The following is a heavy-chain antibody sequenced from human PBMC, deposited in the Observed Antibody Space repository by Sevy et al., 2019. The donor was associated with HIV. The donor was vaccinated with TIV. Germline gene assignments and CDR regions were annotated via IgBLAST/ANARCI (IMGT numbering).Heavy chain of an antibody. CDR2: ISSSSNYI. CDR1: GFTFSNYN. V-gene: IGHV3-21*01. D-gene: IGHD2-15*01. CDR3: ARVVAYCSGGSYFPGSDYGMDV. Sequence: GGSLRLSCAASGFTFSNYNMNWVRQAPGKGLEWVSSISSSSNYISYADSMKGRFTISRDNAKNSLYLQMNSLRAEDTAVYYCARVVAYCSGGSYFPGSDYGMDVWGQGTTVTVSS. J-gene: IGHJ6*02.